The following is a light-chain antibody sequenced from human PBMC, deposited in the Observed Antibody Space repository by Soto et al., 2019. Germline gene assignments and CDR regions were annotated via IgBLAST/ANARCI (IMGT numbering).Light chain of an antibody. CDR3: QQQVT. CDR1: QRVSSY. J-gene: IGKJ2*01. V-gene: IGKV3-11*01. CDR2: DAA. Sequence: EIALTQYRATLSLSPRERDTLSCRASQRVSSYLAWYQQKPGQAPRLLIYDAANRSTGIPARFSGSGSGTDFTLTSSSLEPEDFAVYYCQQQVTFGEGTKLEIK.